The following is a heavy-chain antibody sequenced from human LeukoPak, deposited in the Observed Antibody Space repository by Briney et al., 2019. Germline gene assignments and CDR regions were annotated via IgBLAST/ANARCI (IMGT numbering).Heavy chain of an antibody. V-gene: IGHV4-59*01. CDR1: GGSINNYY. CDR3: ARDSSTVTTRHFDY. D-gene: IGHD4-17*01. CDR2: VYYTGST. Sequence: SETLSLTCTVSGGSINNYYWTWIRQPPGKGLERIGYVYYTGSTYYNPSLKSRVTISVDTSRNRFSLKLKSVTAADTAVYYCARDSSTVTTRHFDYWGQGILVTVSS. J-gene: IGHJ4*02.